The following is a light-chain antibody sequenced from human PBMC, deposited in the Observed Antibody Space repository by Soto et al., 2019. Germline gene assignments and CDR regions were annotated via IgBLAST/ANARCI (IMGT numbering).Light chain of an antibody. J-gene: IGKJ1*01. Sequence: EIVLTQSPATLSLSPGERATLSCRASQSVISYLAWYQQKPGQAPRLLIYDASNRATDIPARFSGSGSGTDFTLTISRLEPEDFAVYYCQQRSNWPWTFGQGTKVEIK. CDR1: QSVISY. CDR3: QQRSNWPWT. CDR2: DAS. V-gene: IGKV3-11*01.